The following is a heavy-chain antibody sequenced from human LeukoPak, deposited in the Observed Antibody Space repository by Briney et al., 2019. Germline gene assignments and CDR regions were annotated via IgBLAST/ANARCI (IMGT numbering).Heavy chain of an antibody. CDR1: GFTFSTYG. Sequence: GGTLRLSCGASGFTFSTYGMGWVRQAPGKGLEGVSSINDNGGTSTWYADSVKGRFTISRDNSKNPLYLQMNSLRAEDTAVYYCAKEGVQTPSDWYFDLWGRGTLVTVSS. V-gene: IGHV3-23*01. CDR3: AKEGVQTPSDWYFDL. J-gene: IGHJ2*01. D-gene: IGHD1-26*01. CDR2: INDNGGTST.